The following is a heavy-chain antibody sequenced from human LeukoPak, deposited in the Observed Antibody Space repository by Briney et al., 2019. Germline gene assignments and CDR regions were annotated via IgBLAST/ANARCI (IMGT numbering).Heavy chain of an antibody. CDR2: ISSSSSYI. D-gene: IGHD5-18*01. V-gene: IGHV3-21*01. J-gene: IGHJ4*02. CDR1: GFTFSSYG. CDR3: ARDLGYSSGGDY. Sequence: GGSLRLSCAASGFTFSSYGMSWVRQAPGKGLEWVSSISSSSSYIYYADSVKGRFTITRDNAKNSLYLQMNSLRAEDTAVYYCARDLGYSSGGDYWGQGTLVTVSS.